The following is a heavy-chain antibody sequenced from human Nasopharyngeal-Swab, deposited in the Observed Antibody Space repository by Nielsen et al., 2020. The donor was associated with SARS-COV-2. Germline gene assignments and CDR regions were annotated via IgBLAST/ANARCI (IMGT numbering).Heavy chain of an antibody. J-gene: IGHJ6*02. CDR1: GGSVSSGSYY. CDR2: IYYSGST. CDR3: AREGSTSPWNGYYYGMDV. V-gene: IGHV4-61*01. D-gene: IGHD2-2*01. Sequence: SETLSLTCTVSGGSVSSGSYYWSWLRQPPGKGLAWIGYIYYSGSTNYNPSLKSRVTISVDTSKNQFSLKLSSVTAADTAVYYCAREGSTSPWNGYYYGMDVWGQGTTVTVSS.